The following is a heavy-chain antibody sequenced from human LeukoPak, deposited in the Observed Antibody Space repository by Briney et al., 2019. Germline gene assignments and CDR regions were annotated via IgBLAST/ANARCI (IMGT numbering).Heavy chain of an antibody. Sequence: KPSETLSLTCTVSGGSISNYYWSWIRQAPGKELEWIGRIYTRGSTNYNPSFKSRVTISLDKSKKQFSLNLNSVTAADTAVYYCARGGTYGLGRNQHPTLDYWGQGTLVTVSS. D-gene: IGHD3-10*01. J-gene: IGHJ4*02. CDR2: IYTRGST. V-gene: IGHV4-4*07. CDR3: ARGGTYGLGRNQHPTLDY. CDR1: GGSISNYY.